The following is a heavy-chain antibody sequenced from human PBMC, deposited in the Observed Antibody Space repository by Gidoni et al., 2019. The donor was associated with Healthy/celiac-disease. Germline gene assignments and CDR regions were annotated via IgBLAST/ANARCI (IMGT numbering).Heavy chain of an antibody. D-gene: IGHD3-10*01. Sequence: QVQLVQSGAEGKKPGASVQVSCKASGYTFTSYAMHLVRQAPGQRLEWMGWINAGNGNTKYSQKFQGRVTITRDTSASTAYMELSSLRSEDTAVYYCARVGVRGVIILDYWGQGTLVTVSS. CDR1: GYTFTSYA. CDR3: ARVGVRGVIILDY. CDR2: INAGNGNT. V-gene: IGHV1-3*01. J-gene: IGHJ4*02.